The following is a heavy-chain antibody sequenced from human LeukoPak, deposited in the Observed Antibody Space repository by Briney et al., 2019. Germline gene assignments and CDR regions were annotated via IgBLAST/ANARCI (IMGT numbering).Heavy chain of an antibody. Sequence: GGSLRLSCAVSGFTFSNACMTWVRQAPGKGLEWVGRIKSKAHGGTKDYAAPVKGRFTISGDDSENTVFLQMNSLKIKDTAVYYCTTGRDYWGQGTLVTVSS. CDR2: IKSKAHGGTK. J-gene: IGHJ4*02. V-gene: IGHV3-15*01. CDR1: GFTFSNAC. CDR3: TTGRDY.